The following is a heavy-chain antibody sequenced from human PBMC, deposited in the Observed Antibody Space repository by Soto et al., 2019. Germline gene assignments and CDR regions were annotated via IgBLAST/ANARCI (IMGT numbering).Heavy chain of an antibody. J-gene: IGHJ6*02. CDR3: ARGQSGGDLNYYYYYGMDV. CDR2: INSDGSST. CDR1: GFTFSSYW. D-gene: IGHD4-17*01. V-gene: IGHV3-74*01. Sequence: PXESLGLSCAASGFTFSSYWMHWVRQAAGKGLVWVSRINSDGSSTSYADSVKGRFTISRDNAKNTLYLQMNSLRAEDTAVYYCARGQSGGDLNYYYYYGMDVWGQGTTVTVSS.